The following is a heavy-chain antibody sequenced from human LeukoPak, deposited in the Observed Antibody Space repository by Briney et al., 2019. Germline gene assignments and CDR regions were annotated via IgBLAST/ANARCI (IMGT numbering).Heavy chain of an antibody. CDR1: GYTFTNYY. Sequence: GASVKISCKASGYTFTNYYMHWVRQAPGQGLEWLGLITPSGGSTWYAQKFQGRVTMTRDMSTSTDYMELSSLRSEDTAVYYCARAPKGYYYYYYMDVWGKGTTVTVSS. CDR3: ARAPKGYYYYYYMDV. CDR2: ITPSGGST. J-gene: IGHJ6*03. V-gene: IGHV1-46*01.